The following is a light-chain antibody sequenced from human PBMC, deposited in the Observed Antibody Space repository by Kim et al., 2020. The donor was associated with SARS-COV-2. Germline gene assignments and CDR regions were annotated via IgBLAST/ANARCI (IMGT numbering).Light chain of an antibody. CDR1: QSVSSTY. Sequence: EIVLTQSPGTLSLSPGERATLSCRASQSVSSTYLAWYQQKPGQAPRLLIYAASSRATGIPDRFSGSGSGTDFTLTISRLEPEDFAVYYCQQCCSSPPFTFGPGTKVDIK. V-gene: IGKV3-20*01. CDR3: QQCCSSPPFT. J-gene: IGKJ3*01. CDR2: AAS.